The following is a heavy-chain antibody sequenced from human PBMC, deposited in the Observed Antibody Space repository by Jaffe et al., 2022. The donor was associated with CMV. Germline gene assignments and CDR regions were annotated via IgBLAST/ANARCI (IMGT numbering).Heavy chain of an antibody. CDR2: INAGNGNT. J-gene: IGHJ4*02. CDR3: ARGHWYDFWSGNYFDY. D-gene: IGHD3-3*01. Sequence: QVQLVQSGAEVKKPGASVKVSCKASGYTFTSYAMHWVRQAPGQRLEWMGWINAGNGNTKYSQKFQGRVTITRDTSASTAYMELSSLRSEDTAVYYCARGHWYDFWSGNYFDYWGQGTLVTVSS. CDR1: GYTFTSYA. V-gene: IGHV1-3*01.